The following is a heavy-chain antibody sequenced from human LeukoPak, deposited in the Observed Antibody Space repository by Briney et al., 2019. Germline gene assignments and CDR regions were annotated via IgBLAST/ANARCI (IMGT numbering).Heavy chain of an antibody. D-gene: IGHD3-10*01. V-gene: IGHV4-59*01. J-gene: IGHJ4*02. CDR3: AKAAKYYFGSDTYYYFDY. CDR2: IYHGGTS. Sequence: SETLSLTCTVSGGSISTYYWSWIRQPPGKGLEWIGYIYHGGTSNYNPSLKSHVTMSVDTSKSQFSLSLSSVTSADTAVYYCAKAAKYYFGSDTYYYFDYWGQGILVTVSS. CDR1: GGSISTYY.